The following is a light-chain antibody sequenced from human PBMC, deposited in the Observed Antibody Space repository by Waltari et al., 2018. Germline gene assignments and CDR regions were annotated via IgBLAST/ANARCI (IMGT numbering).Light chain of an antibody. J-gene: IGKJ2*01. V-gene: IGKV3-15*01. CDR1: QTVRDN. CDR2: GAS. CDR3: QQYNNRPYT. Sequence: IVMTQSPATLSVSPGERATLPCRASQTVRDNLAWYQQKPGQAPRLLIYGASTRATGLPARFSGSGSGTEFSLTISSLQSEDFAVYFCQQYNNRPYTFGQGTKLEIK.